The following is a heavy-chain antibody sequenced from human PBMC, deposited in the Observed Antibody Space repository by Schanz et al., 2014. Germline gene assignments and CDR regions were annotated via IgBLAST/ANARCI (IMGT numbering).Heavy chain of an antibody. V-gene: IGHV3-48*01. CDR2: ISTSGTYM. CDR3: ARDFLLEQLGYSHYYYAMDV. Sequence: EVQLLESGGGLIQPGGSLRLSCVASGFAFSSFAMTWVRQAPGRGLEWVSSISTSGTYMYIADSVKGRFTISRDNAKNSLFLQMNSLRAEDTAVYYCARDFLLEQLGYSHYYYAMDVWGQGTTVTVSS. CDR1: GFAFSSFA. J-gene: IGHJ6*02. D-gene: IGHD2-15*01.